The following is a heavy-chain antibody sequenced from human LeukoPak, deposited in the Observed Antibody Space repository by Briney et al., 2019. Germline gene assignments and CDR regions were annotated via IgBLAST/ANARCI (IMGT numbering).Heavy chain of an antibody. V-gene: IGHV3-9*01. J-gene: IGHJ3*02. CDR3: AKDMGGTYGLWGAFDI. CDR2: ISWDSGDI. D-gene: IGHD1-26*01. CDR1: GFTFDDYA. Sequence: ALRLSCAASGFTFDDYAMHWVRQAPGKGLEWVSGISWDSGDIGYADSVKGRFTISRDNAKNSLYLQMHSLRAEDTALYYCAKDMGGTYGLWGAFDIWGQGTMVTVSS.